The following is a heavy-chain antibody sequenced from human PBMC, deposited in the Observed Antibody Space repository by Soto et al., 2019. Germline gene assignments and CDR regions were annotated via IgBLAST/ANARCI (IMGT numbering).Heavy chain of an antibody. CDR3: ARDNCSGGSCYSVYSDY. CDR1: GFTFSSYW. CDR2: IKQDGSEK. D-gene: IGHD2-15*01. J-gene: IGHJ4*02. V-gene: IGHV3-7*05. Sequence: SLRLSCAASGFTFSSYWMSWVRQAPGKGLEWVANIKQDGSEKYYVDSVKGRFTISRDNAKNSLYLQMNSLRAEDTAVYYCARDNCSGGSCYSVYSDYWGQGTLVTVSS.